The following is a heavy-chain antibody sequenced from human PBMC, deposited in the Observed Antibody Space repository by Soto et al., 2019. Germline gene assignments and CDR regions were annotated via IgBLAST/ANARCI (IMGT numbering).Heavy chain of an antibody. J-gene: IGHJ3*02. CDR1: GYPFTGFY. D-gene: IGHD3-16*01. CDR3: AILASIKFFAPGGPFDI. V-gene: IGHV1-2*02. CDR2: INPNSGGT. Sequence: ASVKVSFKASGYPFTGFYLHWVRQAPGQGLEWMGWINPNSGGTNYAPTFQGRVTLTRDTSITTAYMELNRLGSDDTAVYYCAILASIKFFAPGGPFDIWGQGTAVTVS.